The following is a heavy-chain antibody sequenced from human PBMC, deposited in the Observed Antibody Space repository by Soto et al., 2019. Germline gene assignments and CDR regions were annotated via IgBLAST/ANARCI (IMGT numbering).Heavy chain of an antibody. J-gene: IGHJ4*02. CDR2: IYHTGSA. CDR3: ARSSGQQLVPYYFDY. D-gene: IGHD6-13*01. CDR1: GGSISSDGYS. V-gene: IGHV4-30-2*01. Sequence: QLQLQESGSGLVKPSQTLSLTCTVSGGSISSDGYSWSWIRQPPGKGLEYIGYIYHTGSAYYHPSLTSRLTLSVDRSKNQFSLKLSSVTAADTAVYYCARSSGQQLVPYYFDYWGQGTLVTVSS.